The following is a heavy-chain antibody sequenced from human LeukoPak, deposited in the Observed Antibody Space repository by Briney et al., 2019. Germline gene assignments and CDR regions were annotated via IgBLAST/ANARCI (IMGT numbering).Heavy chain of an antibody. CDR1: GGTFSSYA. CDR2: IIPIFGTA. CDR3: ARGGGYCSGGSCYGIDY. Sequence: SVKVSCKASGGTFSSYAISWVRQAPGQGLEWMGGIIPIFGTANYAQKFQGRVTITADESTSTAYMELSSLRSEDTAVYYCARGGGYCSGGSCYGIDYWGQGTLVTVSS. V-gene: IGHV1-69*13. D-gene: IGHD2-15*01. J-gene: IGHJ4*02.